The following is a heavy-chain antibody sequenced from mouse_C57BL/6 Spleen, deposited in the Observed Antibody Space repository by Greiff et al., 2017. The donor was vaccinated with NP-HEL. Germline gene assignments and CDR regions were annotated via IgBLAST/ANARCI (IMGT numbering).Heavy chain of an antibody. V-gene: IGHV10-1*01. J-gene: IGHJ3*01. D-gene: IGHD2-4*01. CDR3: VRPHYDYSDWFAY. Sequence: EVKLVESGGGLVQPKGSLKLSCAASGFSFNTYAMNWVRQAPGKGLEWVARIRSKSNNYATYYADSVKDRFTISRDDSESMLYLQMNNLKTEDTAMYYCVRPHYDYSDWFAYWGQGTLVTVSA. CDR2: IRSKSNNYAT. CDR1: GFSFNTYA.